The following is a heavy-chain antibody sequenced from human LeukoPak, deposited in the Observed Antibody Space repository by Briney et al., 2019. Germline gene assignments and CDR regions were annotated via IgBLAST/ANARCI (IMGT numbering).Heavy chain of an antibody. CDR1: GFTFSSYG. Sequence: GGSLRLSCAASGFTFSSYGMHWVRQAPGKGLEWVAVISYDGSNKYYADSVKGRFTISRDNSKNTLYLQMNSLRGEDTAVYYCARDGRSGSNYGRVDYWGQGTLVTVSS. CDR3: ARDGRSGSNYGRVDY. D-gene: IGHD1-26*01. J-gene: IGHJ4*02. V-gene: IGHV3-30*03. CDR2: ISYDGSNK.